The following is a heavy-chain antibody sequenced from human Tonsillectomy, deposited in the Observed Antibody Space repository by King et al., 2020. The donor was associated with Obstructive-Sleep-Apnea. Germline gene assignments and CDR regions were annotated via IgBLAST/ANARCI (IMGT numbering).Heavy chain of an antibody. J-gene: IGHJ4*02. V-gene: IGHV4-39*07. Sequence: QLQESGPGLVKPSETLSLTCTVSGGSISSSSYYWGWIRQPPGKGLEWIGSIYYSGSTYYNPSLKSRVTISVDTSKNQFSLKLSSVTAADTAVYYCARVLYYDFWSGYSEYWGQGTLVTVSS. D-gene: IGHD3-3*01. CDR2: IYYSGST. CDR1: GGSISSSSYY. CDR3: ARVLYYDFWSGYSEY.